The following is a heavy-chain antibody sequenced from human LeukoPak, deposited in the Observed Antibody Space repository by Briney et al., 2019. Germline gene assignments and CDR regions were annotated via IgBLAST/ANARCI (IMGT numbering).Heavy chain of an antibody. CDR1: GGSISSSNYY. Sequence: SETLSLTCTVSGGSISSSNYYWGWIRQPPGRGLEWIGSIYYGGNTYSNPSLKSPVTISVDTSKNQFSLRLSSVTAADTAVYYCARHIRHGDYSNWFDPWGQGTLVTVSS. V-gene: IGHV4-39*01. CDR2: IYYGGNT. J-gene: IGHJ5*02. CDR3: ARHIRHGDYSNWFDP. D-gene: IGHD4-17*01.